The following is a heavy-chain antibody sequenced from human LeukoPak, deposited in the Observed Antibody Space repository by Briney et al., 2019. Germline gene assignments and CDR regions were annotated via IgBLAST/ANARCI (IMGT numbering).Heavy chain of an antibody. Sequence: SETLSLTCAVYGGSFSGYYWSWIRQPPGKGLERVGEINHSGSTNYNPSLKSRVTISVDTSKNQFSLKLSSVTAADTAVYYCARWDSSGWYPFDYWGQGTLVTVSS. D-gene: IGHD6-19*01. CDR2: INHSGST. CDR1: GGSFSGYY. J-gene: IGHJ4*02. V-gene: IGHV4-34*01. CDR3: ARWDSSGWYPFDY.